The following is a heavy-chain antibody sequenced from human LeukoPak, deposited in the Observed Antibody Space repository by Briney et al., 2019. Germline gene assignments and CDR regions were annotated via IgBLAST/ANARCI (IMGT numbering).Heavy chain of an antibody. CDR3: ARDQLLYRYFDY. J-gene: IGHJ4*02. CDR1: GYTFTGYY. CDR2: INPNSGGT. Sequence: APVKVSCKASGYTFTGYYMHWVRQAPGQGLEWMGWINPNSGGTNYAQKFQGRVIMTRDTSISTAYMELSRLRSDDTAVYYCARDQLLYRYFDYWGQGTLVTVSS. V-gene: IGHV1-2*02. D-gene: IGHD2-2*02.